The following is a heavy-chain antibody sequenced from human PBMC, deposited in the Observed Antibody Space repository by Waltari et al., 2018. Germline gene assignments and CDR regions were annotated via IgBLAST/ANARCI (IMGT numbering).Heavy chain of an antibody. CDR2: MNPNSANK. D-gene: IGHD4-17*01. CDR3: ARARTTAPLGFYFIDV. J-gene: IGHJ6*03. CDR1: GYNFRTYD. Sequence: QVQLVQSGAEVRKPGASVKVSCKASGYNFRTYDINWVRQAPGQGLEWMGWMNPNSANKGSSQKFQGRLTMTTDTSRTTSYMELSSLTSEDTAIYYCARARTTAPLGFYFIDVWGKGTTVIVSS. V-gene: IGHV1-8*01.